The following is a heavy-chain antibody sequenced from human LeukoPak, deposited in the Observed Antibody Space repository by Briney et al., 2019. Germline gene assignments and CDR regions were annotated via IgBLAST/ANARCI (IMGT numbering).Heavy chain of an antibody. CDR1: GFTFSSYG. V-gene: IGHV3-30*18. CDR3: AKDIRYCGGDCNELAFDY. J-gene: IGHJ4*02. D-gene: IGHD2-21*02. Sequence: PGRSLRLSCAASGFTFSSYGMHWVRQAPGKGLEWLALISFDGRSEYYADSVKGRFTISRDNSKNTLYLQMNSLRAEDTAVYYCAKDIRYCGGDCNELAFDYWGQGTLSPSPQ. CDR2: ISFDGRSE.